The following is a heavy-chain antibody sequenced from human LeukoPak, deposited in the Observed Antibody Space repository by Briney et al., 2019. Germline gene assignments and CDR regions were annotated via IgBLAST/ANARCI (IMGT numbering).Heavy chain of an antibody. Sequence: PGGSLRLSCAASGFTFSNYGMSWVRQAPGKGLEWVAFIRYDGSNKYYADSVKGRFTISRDNSKNTLYLQMNSLRAEDTAVYYCAKDHPDCGGDCSLGLDPWGQGTLVTVSS. CDR1: GFTFSNYG. J-gene: IGHJ5*02. CDR2: IRYDGSNK. V-gene: IGHV3-30*02. CDR3: AKDHPDCGGDCSLGLDP. D-gene: IGHD2-21*02.